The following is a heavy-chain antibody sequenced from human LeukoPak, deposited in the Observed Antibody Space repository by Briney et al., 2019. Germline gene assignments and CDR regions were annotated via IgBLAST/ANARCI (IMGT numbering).Heavy chain of an antibody. J-gene: IGHJ4*02. CDR2: IIPIFGTA. CDR1: GGTFSSYA. D-gene: IGHD2-21*02. V-gene: IGHV1-69*05. CDR3: ASPGGSCGGDCYSGDY. Sequence: SVKVSCKASGGTFSSYAIIWVRQAPGQGLEWMGRIIPIFGTANYAQKFQGRVTITTDESTSTAYMELSSLRSEDTAVYYCASPGGSCGGDCYSGDYWGQGTLVTVSS.